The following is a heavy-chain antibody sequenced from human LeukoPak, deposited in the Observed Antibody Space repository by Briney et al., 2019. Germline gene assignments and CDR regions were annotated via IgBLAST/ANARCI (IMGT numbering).Heavy chain of an antibody. V-gene: IGHV3-23*01. CDR1: GFTFSSYG. CDR2: ISASGSST. D-gene: IGHD1-7*01. Sequence: GGSLRLSCAASGFTFSSYGMHWVRQAPGKGLEWVSTISASGSSTYYADSVKGRFTISRDNSKNTLYLQMDSLRADDTAVYYCANRYKWNYGNFDYWGQGTLVTVSS. J-gene: IGHJ4*02. CDR3: ANRYKWNYGNFDY.